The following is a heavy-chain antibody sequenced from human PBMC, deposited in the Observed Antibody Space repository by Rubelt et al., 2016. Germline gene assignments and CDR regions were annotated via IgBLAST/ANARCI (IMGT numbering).Heavy chain of an antibody. J-gene: IGHJ4*02. CDR2: SGST. V-gene: IGHV4-4*02. Sequence: SGSTNYNPSLKGRVTISVDKSKNQFSLKLSSVTAADTAVYYCARESDLGDYWGQGTLVTVSS. CDR3: ARESDLGDY. D-gene: IGHD3-16*01.